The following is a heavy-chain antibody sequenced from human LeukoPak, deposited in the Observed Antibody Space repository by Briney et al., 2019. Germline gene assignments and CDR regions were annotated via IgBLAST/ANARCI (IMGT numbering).Heavy chain of an antibody. CDR2: INPNSGGT. J-gene: IGHJ5*02. CDR3: ARDSSGWYHWFDP. Sequence: ASVKVSCKASGYTFTGYYMHWVRQAPGQGLEWMGWINPNSGGTNYAQKFQGRVTTTRDTSISTAYMELSRLRSEDTAVYYCARDSSGWYHWFDPWGQGTLVTVSS. V-gene: IGHV1-2*02. D-gene: IGHD6-19*01. CDR1: GYTFTGYY.